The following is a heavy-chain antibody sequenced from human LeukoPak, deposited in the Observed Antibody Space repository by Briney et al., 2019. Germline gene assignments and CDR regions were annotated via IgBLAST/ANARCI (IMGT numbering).Heavy chain of an antibody. J-gene: IGHJ4*02. Sequence: ASVKVSCKASGGTFSSYAISWVRQAPGQGLEWMGRIIPILGIANYAQKFQGRVTITADKSTSTAYMELGSLRSEDTAVYYCAREKDYYDSSGYYYGYWGQGTLVTVSS. CDR3: AREKDYYDSSGYYYGY. V-gene: IGHV1-69*04. CDR2: IIPILGIA. CDR1: GGTFSSYA. D-gene: IGHD3-22*01.